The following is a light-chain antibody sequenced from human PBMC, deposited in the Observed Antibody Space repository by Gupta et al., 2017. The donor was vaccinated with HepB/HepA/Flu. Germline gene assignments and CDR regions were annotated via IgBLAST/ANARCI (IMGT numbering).Light chain of an antibody. J-gene: IGKJ4*01. V-gene: IGKV1-39*01. CDR2: TAS. Sequence: DIQMTQSPVSLSPFAGDRATITCRASQSISSCLAWYQQKAGKAPKLLIYTASTRATGIPSRFSGSGSGTDFTLTISSLQPEDFATYYCQQSYITPLTFGGGTKVEIK. CDR1: QSISSC. CDR3: QQSYITPLT.